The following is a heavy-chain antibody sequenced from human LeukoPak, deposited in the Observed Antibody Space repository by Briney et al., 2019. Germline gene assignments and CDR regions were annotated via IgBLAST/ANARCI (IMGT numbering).Heavy chain of an antibody. D-gene: IGHD2-2*01. CDR2: INPSGGST. CDR3: ARDRRGYCSSTSCSNWFDP. CDR1: GYTFTSNY. Sequence: ASVKVSCKASGYTFTSNYIHWVRQAPGQGLEWMGIINPSGGSTSYAQKFQGRVTMTRDTSTSTVYMELSSLRSEDTAVYYCARDRRGYCSSTSCSNWFDPWGQGTLVTVSS. V-gene: IGHV1-46*01. J-gene: IGHJ5*02.